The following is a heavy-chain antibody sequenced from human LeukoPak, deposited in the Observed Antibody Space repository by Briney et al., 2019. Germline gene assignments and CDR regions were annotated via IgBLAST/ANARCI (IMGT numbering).Heavy chain of an antibody. CDR3: ARAGGYYVWGSYRYSPLAN. Sequence: PSETLSLTCTVSGGSISSGGYYWSWIRQHPGKGLEWIGYIYYSGSTYYNPSLKSRVTISVDTSKNQFSLKLSSVTAADTAVYYCARAGGYYVWGSYRYSPLANWGQGTLVTVSS. CDR1: GGSISSGGYY. J-gene: IGHJ4*02. CDR2: IYYSGST. D-gene: IGHD3-16*02. V-gene: IGHV4-31*03.